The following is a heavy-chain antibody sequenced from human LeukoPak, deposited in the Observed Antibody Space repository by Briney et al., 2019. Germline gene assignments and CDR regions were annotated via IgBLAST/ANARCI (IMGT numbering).Heavy chain of an antibody. CDR1: GGSISSLY. D-gene: IGHD6-13*01. V-gene: IGHV4-59*01. J-gene: IGHJ5*01. CDR3: ARGGYSGSWYQNWFDS. CDR2: IYFSGST. Sequence: SETLSLTCTVSGGSISSLYWSWIRQPPGKGLEWIGYIYFSGSTNYNPSLKSRVTISVDTSKNKFSLRLSSVTAADTAMYYCARGGYSGSWYQNWFDSWGQGTLVTVSS.